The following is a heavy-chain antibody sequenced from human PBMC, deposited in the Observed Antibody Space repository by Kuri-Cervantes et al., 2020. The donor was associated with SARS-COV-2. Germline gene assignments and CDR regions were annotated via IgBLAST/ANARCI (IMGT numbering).Heavy chain of an antibody. CDR3: ARAIPSRDFWSGYSQNYYYYMDV. J-gene: IGHJ6*03. Sequence: SETLSLTCTVSGGSISSYYWSWIRQPPGKGLEWIGYIYYSGSTNYNPSLKSRVTISVDTSKNQFSLKLSSVTAADTAVYYCARAIPSRDFWSGYSQNYYYYMDVWGKGTTVTVSS. V-gene: IGHV4-59*08. CDR2: IYYSGST. CDR1: GGSISSYY. D-gene: IGHD3-3*01.